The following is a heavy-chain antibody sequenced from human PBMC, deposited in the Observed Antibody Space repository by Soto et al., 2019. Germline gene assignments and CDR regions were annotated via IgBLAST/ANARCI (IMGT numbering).Heavy chain of an antibody. J-gene: IGHJ5*01. V-gene: IGHV4-59*01. Sequence: TSEPLSLTCSVSCGSISHYYWSWIRQSPWKGLEWIAFIFYSGNSNYNHSLKSRVSMSVDMSKNQFYLKLTSVTAADTAMYYCASHADKWVIRTSGSWGQ. CDR2: IFYSGNS. CDR1: CGSISHYY. CDR3: ASHADKWVIRTSGS. D-gene: IGHD2-21*01.